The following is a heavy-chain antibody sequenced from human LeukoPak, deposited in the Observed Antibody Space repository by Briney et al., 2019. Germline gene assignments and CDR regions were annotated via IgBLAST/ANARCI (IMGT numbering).Heavy chain of an antibody. Sequence: PSETLSLTCTVSGGSVSSGSYYWSWIRQPPGKGLEWIGYIYYSGSTNYNPSLKSRVTISVDTSKNQFSLKLSSVTAADTAVYCCARGPLIEYYDFDYWGQGTLVTVSS. V-gene: IGHV4-61*01. J-gene: IGHJ4*02. CDR2: IYYSGST. CDR3: ARGPLIEYYDFDY. D-gene: IGHD3-10*01. CDR1: GGSVSSGSYY.